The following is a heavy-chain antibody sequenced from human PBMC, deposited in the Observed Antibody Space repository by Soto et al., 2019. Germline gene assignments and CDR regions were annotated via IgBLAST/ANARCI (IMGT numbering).Heavy chain of an antibody. CDR2: IYHSGST. V-gene: IGHV4-30-2*01. CDR1: GGSSSSGGYS. Sequence: SETLSLTCVVSGGSSSSGGYSWSWIRQPPGKGLEWIGYIYHSGSTYYNPSLKSRVTISVDRSKNQFSLKLSSVTAADTAVYYCVRVPGPWGQGTLVTVSS. J-gene: IGHJ5*02. CDR3: VRVPGP.